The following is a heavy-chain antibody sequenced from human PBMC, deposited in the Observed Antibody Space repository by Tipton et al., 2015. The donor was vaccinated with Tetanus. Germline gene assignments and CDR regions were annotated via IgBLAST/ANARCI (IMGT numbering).Heavy chain of an antibody. CDR3: ARVPDDYGDLHFDN. CDR1: GFTFSSYW. J-gene: IGHJ4*02. V-gene: IGHV3-74*01. Sequence: SLRLSCAASGFTFSSYWMHWVRQAPGKGLVWVSRINSDGSSTSYADSVKGRFTISRDNAKNTLYLQMNSLRAEDTAVYYCARVPDDYGDLHFDNWGQGTLVTVSS. CDR2: INSDGSST. D-gene: IGHD4-17*01.